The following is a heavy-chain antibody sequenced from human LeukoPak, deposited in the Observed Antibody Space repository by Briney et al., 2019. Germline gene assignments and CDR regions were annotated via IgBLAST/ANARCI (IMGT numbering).Heavy chain of an antibody. CDR1: GFTFSSYA. CDR3: ARALSGSYSNWFDP. Sequence: GGSLRLSCAASGFTFSSYAMSWVRQAPGKGLEWVSAISGSGGSTYYADSVKGRFTISRDNSKNTLYLQMNSLRAEDTAVFYCARALSGSYSNWFDPWGQGTLVTVSS. CDR2: ISGSGGST. D-gene: IGHD1-26*01. V-gene: IGHV3-23*01. J-gene: IGHJ5*02.